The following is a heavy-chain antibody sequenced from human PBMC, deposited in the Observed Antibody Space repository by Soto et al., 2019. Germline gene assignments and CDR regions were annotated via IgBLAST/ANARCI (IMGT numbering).Heavy chain of an antibody. CDR2: IYYSGST. CDR3: ARQSVLLWFGESRYYFDY. V-gene: IGHV4-59*08. CDR1: GGSISSYY. J-gene: IGHJ4*02. Sequence: SETLSLTCTVSGGSISSYYWSWIRQPPGKGLEWIGYIYYSGSTNYNPSLKSRVTISVDTSKNQFSLKLSSVTAADTAVYYCARQSVLLWFGESRYYFDYWGQGTLVTVSS. D-gene: IGHD3-10*01.